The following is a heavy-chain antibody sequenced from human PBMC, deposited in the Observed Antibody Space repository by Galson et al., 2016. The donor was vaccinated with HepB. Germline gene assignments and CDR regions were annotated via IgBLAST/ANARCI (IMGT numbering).Heavy chain of an antibody. Sequence: SVKVSCKASGGTFSTYAITWVRQAPGQGLEWMGGIIPIFGTANYAQKFQDRVTITADESTTTAYMELSSLRSGDTAVYYCAGASLPYQLLGTFDIWGQGKMVTVSS. D-gene: IGHD2-2*01. CDR2: IIPIFGTA. CDR1: GGTFSTYA. V-gene: IGHV1-69*13. CDR3: AGASLPYQLLGTFDI. J-gene: IGHJ3*02.